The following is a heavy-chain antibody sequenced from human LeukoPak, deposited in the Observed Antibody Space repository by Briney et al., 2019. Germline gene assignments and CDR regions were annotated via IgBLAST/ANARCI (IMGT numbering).Heavy chain of an antibody. Sequence: PGGSLRLSCAASGFTFSSYWMNWARQAPGKGLEWVASINHNGNVNYYVDSVKGRFTISRDNAKNTLYLQMNSLRVEDTAVYYCARGYSVRGDYWGQGTLVTVSS. V-gene: IGHV3-7*01. CDR2: INHNGNVN. D-gene: IGHD2-21*01. J-gene: IGHJ4*02. CDR1: GFTFSSYW. CDR3: ARGYSVRGDY.